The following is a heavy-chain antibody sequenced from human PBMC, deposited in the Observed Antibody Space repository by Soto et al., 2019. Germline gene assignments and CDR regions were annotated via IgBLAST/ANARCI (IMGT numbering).Heavy chain of an antibody. V-gene: IGHV3-11*01. CDR3: ARALIRDIVVVVAATRDQERGYYMDV. CDR1: GFTFSDYY. Sequence: PGGSLRLSCAASGFTFSDYYMSWIRQAPGKGLEWVSYISSSGSTIYYADSVKGRFTISRDNAKNSLYLQMNSLRAEDTAVYYCARALIRDIVVVVAATRDQERGYYMDVWGKGTTVTVSS. CDR2: ISSSGSTI. D-gene: IGHD2-15*01. J-gene: IGHJ6*03.